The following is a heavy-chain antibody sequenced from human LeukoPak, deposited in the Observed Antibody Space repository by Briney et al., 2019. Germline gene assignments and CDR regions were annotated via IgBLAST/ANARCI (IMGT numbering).Heavy chain of an antibody. D-gene: IGHD6-6*01. Sequence: PSETLSLTCTVSGGSISSYYWNWIRQPPGKGLEWIGYIYYSGSTNYNPSLKSRVTTLVDTSKNQFSLRLSSVTAADKAVYYCAREYSSSSGRRAFDFWGQGTMVTVSS. J-gene: IGHJ3*01. CDR3: AREYSSSSGRRAFDF. V-gene: IGHV4-59*08. CDR2: IYYSGST. CDR1: GGSISSYY.